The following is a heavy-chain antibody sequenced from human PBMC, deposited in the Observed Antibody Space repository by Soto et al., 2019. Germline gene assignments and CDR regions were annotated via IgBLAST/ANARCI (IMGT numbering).Heavy chain of an antibody. CDR3: ARADYYDGNYYFDY. V-gene: IGHV4-30-2*01. CDR2: IYHSGST. J-gene: IGHJ4*02. CDR1: GGSISSGGYS. Sequence: QLQLQESGSGLVKPSQTLSLTCAVSGGSISSGGYSWSWIRQPPGKGLEWIGYIYHSGSTYYNPPLKSRVTISVDRSKNQFSLKLSSVTAADTAVYYCARADYYDGNYYFDYWGQGTLVTVSS. D-gene: IGHD3-22*01.